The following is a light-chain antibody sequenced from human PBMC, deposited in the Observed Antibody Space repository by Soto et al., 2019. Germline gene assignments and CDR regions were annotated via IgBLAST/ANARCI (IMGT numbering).Light chain of an antibody. CDR3: GTWDSSLSVFV. Sequence: QSVLTQPPSVSAAPGQKVTFSCSGSSSNIGKNYVSWYQQVPGTAPKLLIYEDNKRRSGIPDRFSGSKSGTSATLGITGLKTGDEADYYCGTWDSSLSVFVLGTGNKVTVL. J-gene: IGLJ1*01. CDR2: EDN. V-gene: IGLV1-51*02. CDR1: SSNIGKNY.